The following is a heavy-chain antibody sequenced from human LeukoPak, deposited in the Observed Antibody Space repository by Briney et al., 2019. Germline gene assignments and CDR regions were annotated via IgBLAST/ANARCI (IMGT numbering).Heavy chain of an antibody. J-gene: IGHJ6*03. Sequence: GGSLRLSCTASGFIFSDYYMSWIRQAPGKGLEWISDISASGGSIYYADSVKGRFTISRDNAKNTLYLQMNSLRAEDTAVYYCARDYDRYYMDVWGKGTTVTVSS. CDR3: ARDYDRYYMDV. CDR1: GFIFSDYY. D-gene: IGHD3-3*01. CDR2: ISASGGSI. V-gene: IGHV3-11*04.